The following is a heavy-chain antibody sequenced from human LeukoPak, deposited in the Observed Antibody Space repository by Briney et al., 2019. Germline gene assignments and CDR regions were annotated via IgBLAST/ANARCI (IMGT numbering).Heavy chain of an antibody. CDR2: IYPYASDT. J-gene: IGHJ6*02. Sequence: GESLKISCNVSGYTFTSYWIGWVRQGTGQGLQWMGSIYPYASDTKYSPSFQGHVTISADKSINTAYLQWNSLKASDTAIYYCARLVEWGVWPQYYAMDLWGLGTAVTVSS. CDR3: ARLVEWGVWPQYYAMDL. V-gene: IGHV5-51*01. D-gene: IGHD1-26*01. CDR1: GYTFTSYW.